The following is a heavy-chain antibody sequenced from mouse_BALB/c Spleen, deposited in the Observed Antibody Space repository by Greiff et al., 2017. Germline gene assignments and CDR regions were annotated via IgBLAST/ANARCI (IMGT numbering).Heavy chain of an antibody. CDR1: GFTFSSFG. Sequence: EVKVVESGGGLVQPGGSRKLSCAASGFTFSSFGMHWVRQAPEKGLEWVAYISSGSSTIYYADTVKGRFTISRDNPKNTLFLQMTSLRSEDTAMYYCASKGGDYYDGIFDYWGQGTTLTVSS. CDR3: ASKGGDYYDGIFDY. D-gene: IGHD1-1*01. J-gene: IGHJ2*01. CDR2: ISSGSSTI. V-gene: IGHV5-17*02.